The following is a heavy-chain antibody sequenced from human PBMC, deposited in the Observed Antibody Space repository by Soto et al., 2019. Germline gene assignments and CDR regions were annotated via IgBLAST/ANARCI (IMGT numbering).Heavy chain of an antibody. Sequence: QVQLQESGPGLVKPSQTLSLTCTVSGGSISSGGYYWSWIRQHPGKGLEWIGYIYYSGSTYYDPSLKSRVTIPVATSKNQFSLKLSSVTAADTAVYYCASEAAAGILDYWGQGTLVTVSS. J-gene: IGHJ4*02. CDR2: IYYSGST. V-gene: IGHV4-31*03. D-gene: IGHD6-13*01. CDR1: GGSISSGGYY. CDR3: ASEAAAGILDY.